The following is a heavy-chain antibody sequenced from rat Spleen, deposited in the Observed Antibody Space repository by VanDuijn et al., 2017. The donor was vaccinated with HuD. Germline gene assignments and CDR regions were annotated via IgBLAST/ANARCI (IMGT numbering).Heavy chain of an antibody. Sequence: EVQVVESGGGIVQPGRSMKLSCAASGFTFTNYDMVWVRQAPTKGLKWVASISYYGSTHYYRDSVKCRFTISRDNAKSTLYLQMDSLRSEDTATYYCTRGYYFDYWGQGVMVTVSS. J-gene: IGHJ2*01. CDR2: ISYYGSTH. CDR1: GFTFTNYD. V-gene: IGHV5-7*01. CDR3: TRGYYFDY.